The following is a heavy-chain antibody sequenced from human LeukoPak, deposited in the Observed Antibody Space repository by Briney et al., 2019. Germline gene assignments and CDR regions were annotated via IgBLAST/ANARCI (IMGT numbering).Heavy chain of an antibody. Sequence: SETLSLTCTVSGGSISSSSYYWGWIRQPPGKGLEWIGSIYYSGSTYYNPSLKSRVTISVDTSKNQFSLKLSSVTAADTAVYYCARPSYGSGSTFDYWGQGTLVTVSS. J-gene: IGHJ4*02. CDR3: ARPSYGSGSTFDY. V-gene: IGHV4-39*01. CDR1: GGSISSSSYY. D-gene: IGHD3-10*01. CDR2: IYYSGST.